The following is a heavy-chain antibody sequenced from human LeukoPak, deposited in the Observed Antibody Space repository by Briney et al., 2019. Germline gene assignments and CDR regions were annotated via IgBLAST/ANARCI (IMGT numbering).Heavy chain of an antibody. J-gene: IGHJ4*02. CDR3: ARATHYDFWSGYIQPSYYFDY. D-gene: IGHD3-3*01. CDR2: IYYSGST. CDR1: GGSISSYY. Sequence: SETLFLTCTVSGGSISSYYWSWIRQPPGKGLEWIGYIYYSGSTNYNPSLKSRVTISVDTSKNQFSLKLSSVTAADTAVYYCARATHYDFWSGYIQPSYYFDYWGQGTLVTVSS. V-gene: IGHV4-59*01.